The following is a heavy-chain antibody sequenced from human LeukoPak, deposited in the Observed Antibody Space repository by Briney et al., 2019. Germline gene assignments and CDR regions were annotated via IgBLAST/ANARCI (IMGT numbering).Heavy chain of an antibody. Sequence: GGSLRLSCAASGFTFSSYWMHWVRQAPGKGLVWVSRINSDGSSTSYADSVKGRFTISRDNARNSLYLQMNSLSAEDTAVYYCARAGQPDYYYYMDVWGKGTTVTVSS. CDR2: INSDGSST. D-gene: IGHD1-14*01. V-gene: IGHV3-74*01. CDR3: ARAGQPDYYYYMDV. J-gene: IGHJ6*03. CDR1: GFTFSSYW.